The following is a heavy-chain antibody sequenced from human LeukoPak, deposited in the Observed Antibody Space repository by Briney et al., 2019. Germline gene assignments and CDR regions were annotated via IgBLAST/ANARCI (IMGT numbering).Heavy chain of an antibody. Sequence: GESLKISCQGSGYNFTNYWIGWVRPMPGKGLEWMGIIYPGDSDTRYSSSFQGQVTISADKSIRAAYLQWSSLKASDTAMYYCARVFCSSISCYADFDYWGQGTLVTVSS. V-gene: IGHV5-51*01. J-gene: IGHJ4*02. D-gene: IGHD2-2*01. CDR3: ARVFCSSISCYADFDY. CDR2: IYPGDSDT. CDR1: GYNFTNYW.